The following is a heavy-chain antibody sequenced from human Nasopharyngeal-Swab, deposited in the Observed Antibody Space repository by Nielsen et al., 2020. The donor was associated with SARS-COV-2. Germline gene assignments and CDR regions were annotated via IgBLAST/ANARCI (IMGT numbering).Heavy chain of an antibody. Sequence: WIRQPPGKGLEGVANIKQDGSEKYYVDAVKGRFTISRDNAKNALYLQMNSLRAEDTAAYYCARGASGYYDFWSGYYRYYYYYYMDVWGKGTTVTVSS. CDR2: IKQDGSEK. J-gene: IGHJ6*03. CDR3: ARGASGYYDFWSGYYRYYYYYYMDV. D-gene: IGHD3-3*01. V-gene: IGHV3-7*01.